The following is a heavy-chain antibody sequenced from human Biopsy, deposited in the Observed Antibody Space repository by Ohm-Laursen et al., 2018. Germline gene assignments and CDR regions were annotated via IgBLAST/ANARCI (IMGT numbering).Heavy chain of an antibody. CDR3: AKDGGQWLGGAFDI. CDR1: GFGFYA. V-gene: IGHV3-30*18. J-gene: IGHJ3*02. Sequence: SLRLSCAASGFGFYAMHWVRQPPGKGLEWLAVTWFDGSNKFYAESVRGRFTISRDRSRDTLYLQMNRLTNEDTALYYCAKDGGQWLGGAFDIWGHGTMVIVAS. CDR2: TWFDGSNK. D-gene: IGHD6-19*01.